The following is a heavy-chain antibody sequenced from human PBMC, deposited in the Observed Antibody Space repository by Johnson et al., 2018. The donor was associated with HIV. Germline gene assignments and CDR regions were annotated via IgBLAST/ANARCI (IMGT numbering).Heavy chain of an antibody. J-gene: IGHJ3*02. V-gene: IGHV3-30*04. Sequence: MQLVESGGGVVQPGGSLRLSCAASGFTFSSYAMHWVRQAPGKGLEWVAVISYDGSSKFYPNSLKGRFSISRDNSKNTVYLQMNSLRTADTAVYYCARGITMIAVVKGDAFDMWGQGTMVTVSS. CDR3: ARGITMIAVVKGDAFDM. CDR1: GFTFSSYA. CDR2: ISYDGSSK. D-gene: IGHD3-22*01.